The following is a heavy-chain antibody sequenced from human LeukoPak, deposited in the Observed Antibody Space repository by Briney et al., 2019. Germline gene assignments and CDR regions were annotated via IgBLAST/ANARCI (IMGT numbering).Heavy chain of an antibody. J-gene: IGHJ4*02. V-gene: IGHV3-48*02. D-gene: IGHD3-10*01. CDR2: ISSSSSSI. CDR3: ARDYYYGFYY. CDR1: GFTFSGYS. Sequence: GGSLRLSCAASGFTFSGYSMNWVRQAPGQGLEWVSYISSSSSSIHYADSVKGRFTISRDNAKNSLYLQMSSLRDEDTAMYYCARDYYYGFYYWGQGTLVTVSS.